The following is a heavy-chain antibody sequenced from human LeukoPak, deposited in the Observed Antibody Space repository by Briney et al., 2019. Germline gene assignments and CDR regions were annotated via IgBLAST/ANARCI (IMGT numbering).Heavy chain of an antibody. D-gene: IGHD3-10*01. J-gene: IGHJ6*04. CDR1: GYTFTSYY. CDR3: ARDLWFGKSSYGMDV. CDR2: INPSGGST. V-gene: IGHV1-46*01. Sequence: GASVKVSCKASGYTFTSYYMHWVRQAPGQGLEWMGIINPSGGSTSYAQKFQGRVTMTRDTSTSTVYMELSSLRSEDTAVYYCARDLWFGKSSYGMDVWGKGTTVTVSS.